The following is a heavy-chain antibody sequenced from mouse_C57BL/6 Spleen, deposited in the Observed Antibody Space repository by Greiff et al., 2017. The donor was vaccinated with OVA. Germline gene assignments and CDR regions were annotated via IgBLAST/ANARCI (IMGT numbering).Heavy chain of an antibody. D-gene: IGHD5-1*01. CDR3: ASEHQREYYYAMDY. CDR2: IHPNSGST. J-gene: IGHJ4*01. CDR1: GYTFTSYW. V-gene: IGHV1-64*01. Sequence: VQLQESGAELVKPGASVKLSCKASGYTFTSYWMHWVKQRPGQGLEWIGMIHPNSGSTNYNEKFKSKATLTVDKSSSTAYMQLSSLTSEDSAIYYCASEHQREYYYAMDYWGQGTSVTVSS.